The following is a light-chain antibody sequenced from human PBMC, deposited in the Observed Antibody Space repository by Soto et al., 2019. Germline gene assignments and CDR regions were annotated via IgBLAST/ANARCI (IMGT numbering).Light chain of an antibody. J-gene: IGKJ2*01. V-gene: IGKV1-39*01. CDR2: AAS. Sequence: DIQMTQSPSSLSASVGDRVTITCRASQSISSYLNWYQQKPGKAPKLLIYAASTLQTGISSRFSGSGSGTDFTLTISSLQPEDFATYYCQQRYTTPYLFGQGTKLEIK. CDR3: QQRYTTPYL. CDR1: QSISSY.